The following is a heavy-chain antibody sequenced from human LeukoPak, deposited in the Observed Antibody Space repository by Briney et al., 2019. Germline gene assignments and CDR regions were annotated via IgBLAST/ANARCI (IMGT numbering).Heavy chain of an antibody. Sequence: PSETLSLTCTVSGGSISSSSHYWGWIRQPPGRGLEWIGSIYYSGSTYYNPSLKSRVTISVDTSKNQFSLKLSSVSAADTAVYHCARHIVVVSTPADWFGPWGQGTLVTVSS. J-gene: IGHJ5*02. CDR3: ARHIVVVSTPADWFGP. CDR1: GGSISSSSHY. CDR2: IYYSGST. V-gene: IGHV4-39*01. D-gene: IGHD2-21*01.